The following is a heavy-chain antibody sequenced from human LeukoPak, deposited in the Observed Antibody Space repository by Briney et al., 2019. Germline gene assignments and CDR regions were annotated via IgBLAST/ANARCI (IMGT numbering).Heavy chain of an antibody. J-gene: IGHJ4*02. D-gene: IGHD6-19*01. V-gene: IGHV6-1*01. Sequence: SQTLSLTCAISGDSVSINIAAWDWIRQSPPRGLEWLGRTYFRSKWYSDYAVSVKSRITINPDTSKNQFSLQLNSVTPEDTAVYYCGRGGWYVLAWGQGTLVTVSS. CDR3: GRGGWYVLA. CDR1: GDSVSINIAA. CDR2: TYFRSKWYS.